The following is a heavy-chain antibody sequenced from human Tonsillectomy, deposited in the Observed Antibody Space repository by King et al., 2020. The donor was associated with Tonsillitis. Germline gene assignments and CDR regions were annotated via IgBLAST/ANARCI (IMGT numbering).Heavy chain of an antibody. Sequence: VQLVESGGGLVKPGGSLRLSCAASGFTFSNYRMNWVRQAPGKGLEWVSSISSSSSYIYYADSVTGRFTISRDNAKNSLYLQMNSLRAEDTAVYYCVRNPEWSRPRPFDIWGRGTMVTVSS. CDR3: VRNPEWSRPRPFDI. V-gene: IGHV3-21*01. J-gene: IGHJ3*02. D-gene: IGHD3-3*01. CDR2: ISSSSSYI. CDR1: GFTFSNYR.